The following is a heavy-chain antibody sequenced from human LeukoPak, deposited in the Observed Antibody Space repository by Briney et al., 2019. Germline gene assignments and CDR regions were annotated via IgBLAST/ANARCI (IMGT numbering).Heavy chain of an antibody. CDR3: ARDGRQWLARGAFDI. CDR1: GGSISSSSYY. Sequence: SETLSLTCTVSGGSISSSSYYWGWIRQPPGKGLEWIGSIYYSGSTYYNPSLKSRVTISVDTSKNQLSLKLSSVTAADTAVYYCARDGRQWLARGAFDIWGQGTMVTVSS. V-gene: IGHV4-39*02. CDR2: IYYSGST. J-gene: IGHJ3*02. D-gene: IGHD6-19*01.